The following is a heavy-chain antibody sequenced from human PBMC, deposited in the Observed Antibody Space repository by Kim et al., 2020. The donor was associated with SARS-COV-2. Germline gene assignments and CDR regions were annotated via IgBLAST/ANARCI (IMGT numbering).Heavy chain of an antibody. CDR3: AKEGDTNWFDP. V-gene: IGHV3-23*01. J-gene: IGHJ5*02. Sequence: TYYADSVKGRFTISRDNSKNTLYLQMNSLRAEDTAVYYCAKEGDTNWFDPWGQGTLVTVSS. D-gene: IGHD1-26*01. CDR2: T.